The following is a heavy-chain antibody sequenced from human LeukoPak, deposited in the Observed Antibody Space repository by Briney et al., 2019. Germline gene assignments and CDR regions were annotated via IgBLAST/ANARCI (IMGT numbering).Heavy chain of an antibody. V-gene: IGHV3-30-3*01. J-gene: IGHJ6*02. D-gene: IGHD3-16*01. CDR1: GFTFSSYA. CDR2: ISYDGSNK. Sequence: GGSLRLSCAASGFTFSSYAMHWVRQAPGKGLEWVAVISYDGSNKYYADSVKGRFTISRDNSKNTLYLQMNSLRAEDTAVYYCARGAPSGGLYYYGMDVWGQGTTVTVSS. CDR3: ARGAPSGGLYYYGMDV.